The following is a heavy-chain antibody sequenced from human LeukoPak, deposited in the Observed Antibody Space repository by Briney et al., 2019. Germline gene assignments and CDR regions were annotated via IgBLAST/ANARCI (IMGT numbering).Heavy chain of an antibody. CDR3: ARLAAAGTAVLFDY. D-gene: IGHD6-13*01. CDR1: GYTLTNYG. Sequence: ASVKVSCKASGYTLTNYGISWVGQAPGQGLEWMGWINTYNGNTNYAQKLRGRVTMTTDTSTSTAYMELRSLRSDDTAVYYCARLAAAGTAVLFDYWGQGTLVTVSS. V-gene: IGHV1-18*01. J-gene: IGHJ4*02. CDR2: INTYNGNT.